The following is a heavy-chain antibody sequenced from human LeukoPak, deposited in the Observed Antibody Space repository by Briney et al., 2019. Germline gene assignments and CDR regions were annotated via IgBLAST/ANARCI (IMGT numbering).Heavy chain of an antibody. CDR2: VSGYLKDANSAQKFYVKNT. CDR1: GYNFTNFG. V-gene: IGHV1-18*01. D-gene: IGHD2-15*01. J-gene: IGHJ4*02. CDR3: ARDLPVVALVMDY. Sequence: GASVKVSCKASGYNFTNFGISWVRQAPGQGLEWMGWVSGYLKDANSAQKFYVKNTKYAERFHDRVTMTADTSTSTAYMELSSLKFDDTAVYFCARDLPVVALVMDYWGQGTLVTVSS.